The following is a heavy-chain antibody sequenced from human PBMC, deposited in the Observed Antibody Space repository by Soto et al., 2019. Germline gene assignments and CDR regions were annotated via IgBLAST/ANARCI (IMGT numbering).Heavy chain of an antibody. CDR3: ARGDWWLFDY. V-gene: IGHV1-3*05. CDR2: INAGNGNT. J-gene: IGHJ4*02. Sequence: QVQLVQSGAEEKKPGASVKVSCKASGYTFPSYAIHWVRQAPGQRLEWMGWINAGNGNTKYSQKFQGRVTITRDTSASTAYMELSSLKSEDTAVYYCARGDWWLFDYWGQGTLVTVSS. D-gene: IGHD2-8*02. CDR1: GYTFPSYA.